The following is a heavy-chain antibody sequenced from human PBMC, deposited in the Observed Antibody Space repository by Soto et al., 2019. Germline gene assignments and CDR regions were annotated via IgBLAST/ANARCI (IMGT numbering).Heavy chain of an antibody. J-gene: IGHJ4*02. Sequence: SETLSLTCAVYGGSFSGYYWSWIRQPPGKGLEWIGEINHSGSTNYNPSLKSRVTISVDTSKNQFSLKLSSVTAADTAVYYCARVIKVPAAIAFDYWGQGTLVTVSS. CDR2: INHSGST. D-gene: IGHD2-2*02. CDR1: GGSFSGYY. CDR3: ARVIKVPAAIAFDY. V-gene: IGHV4-34*01.